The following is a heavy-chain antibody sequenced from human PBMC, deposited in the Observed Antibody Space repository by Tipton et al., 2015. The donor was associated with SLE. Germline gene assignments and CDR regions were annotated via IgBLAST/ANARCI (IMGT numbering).Heavy chain of an antibody. CDR1: GGSLSGYY. Sequence: TLSLTCAVFGGSLSGYYWSWMHQLPGKGLEWIGEINHSVSANYNPSLKSRVTISVDTSKNQFSLKLTSVTAADTAMYYCARAGDSSGYYYAYWGQGTLVTVSS. J-gene: IGHJ4*02. CDR3: ARAGDSSGYYYAY. CDR2: INHSVSA. V-gene: IGHV4-34*01. D-gene: IGHD3-22*01.